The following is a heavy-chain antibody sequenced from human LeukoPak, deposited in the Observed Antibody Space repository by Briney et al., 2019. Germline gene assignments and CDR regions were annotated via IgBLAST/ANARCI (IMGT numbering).Heavy chain of an antibody. V-gene: IGHV5-51*01. D-gene: IGHD3-22*01. CDR3: ARSDYETSGYHSH. Sequence: GESLKISCKGSGYSFTSYWIGWVRQMPGKGLEWMGIIYPGDSDTTYSPSFQGQVTISADKSISTAYLQWSSLKASDTAMYYCARSDYETSGYHSHWGQGTLVTVSS. CDR2: IYPGDSDT. CDR1: GYSFTSYW. J-gene: IGHJ4*02.